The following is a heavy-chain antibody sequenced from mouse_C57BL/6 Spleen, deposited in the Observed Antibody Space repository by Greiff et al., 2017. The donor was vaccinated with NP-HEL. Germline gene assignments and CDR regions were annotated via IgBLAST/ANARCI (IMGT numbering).Heavy chain of an antibody. J-gene: IGHJ2*01. CDR2: IYPGDGAT. D-gene: IGHD1-1*01. CDR1: GYAFSSSW. Sequence: QVQLQQSGPELVKPGASVKISCKASGYAFSSSWMNWVKQRPGKGLEWIGRIYPGDGATNYNGKFKGKATMTADKSSRTAYMQLSSLTSEDSAVYFCARDYYGSSLYYWGQGTTLTVSS. CDR3: ARDYYGSSLYY. V-gene: IGHV1-82*01.